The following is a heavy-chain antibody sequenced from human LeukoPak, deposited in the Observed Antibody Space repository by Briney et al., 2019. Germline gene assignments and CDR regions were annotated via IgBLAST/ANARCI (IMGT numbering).Heavy chain of an antibody. CDR2: IYTSGST. D-gene: IGHD6-19*01. CDR3: ARNLAVAGPDAFDI. J-gene: IGHJ3*02. Sequence: SETLSLTCTVSGGSISSYYWSWIRQPAGKGLEWIGRIYTSGSTNYNPSLKSRVTMSVDTSKNQFSLKLSSVTAADTAVYYCARNLAVAGPDAFDIWGQGTMVTVSS. V-gene: IGHV4-4*07. CDR1: GGSISSYY.